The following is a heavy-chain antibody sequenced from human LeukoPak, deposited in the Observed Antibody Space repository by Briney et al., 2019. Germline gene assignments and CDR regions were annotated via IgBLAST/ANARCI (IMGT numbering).Heavy chain of an antibody. D-gene: IGHD6-19*01. J-gene: IGHJ4*02. V-gene: IGHV4-61*02. Sequence: PSETLSLTCTVSGGSISSGSYYWSWIRQPAGKGLEWIGRIYTSGSTNYNPSLKSRVTISVDTSKNQFSLKLSPVTAADTAVYYCARAPGIAVAGKVFDYWGQGTLVTVSS. CDR2: IYTSGST. CDR1: GGSISSGSYY. CDR3: ARAPGIAVAGKVFDY.